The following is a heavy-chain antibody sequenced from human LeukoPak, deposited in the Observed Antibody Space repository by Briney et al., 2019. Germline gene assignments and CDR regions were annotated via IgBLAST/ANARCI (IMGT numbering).Heavy chain of an antibody. CDR2: IYPGDSDT. D-gene: IGHD3-10*01. CDR1: GYSFTSYW. Sequence: GESLKISCKGSGYSFTSYWIGWVRQMPGKGLEWMGIIYPGDSDTRYSPSFQGQVTISADKSISTAYLQWSSLKASDTAMYYFAKQGSMVRAPGDCDYWGQGTLVTVSS. J-gene: IGHJ4*02. CDR3: AKQGSMVRAPGDCDY. V-gene: IGHV5-51*01.